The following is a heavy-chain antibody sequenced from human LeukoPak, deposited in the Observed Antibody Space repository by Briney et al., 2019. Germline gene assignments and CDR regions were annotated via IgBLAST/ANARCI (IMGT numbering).Heavy chain of an antibody. J-gene: IGHJ6*03. CDR1: GGSISSYY. V-gene: IGHV4-59*08. Sequence: SSETLSLTCTVSGGSISSYYWSWIRQPPGKGLEWIGYIYYSGSTNYNPSLKSRVTISVDTSKNQFSLKLSSVTAADTAVYYCARHKDYYYSYMDVWGKGTTVTISS. CDR3: ARHKDYYYSYMDV. CDR2: IYYSGST.